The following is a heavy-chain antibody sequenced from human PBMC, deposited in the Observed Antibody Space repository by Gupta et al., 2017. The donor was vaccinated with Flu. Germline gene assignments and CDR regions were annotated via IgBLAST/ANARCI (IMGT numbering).Heavy chain of an antibody. D-gene: IGHD3-10*01. CDR2: IYSGGDT. J-gene: IGHJ1*01. CDR1: GFSVSNNY. Sequence: VQLVESGGGFIQPGGSLRLSCAASGFSVSNNYITWVRQGPGKGLEWVSSIYSGGDTYYADSVKGRFTIFRDSFQNTVYLQMNSLRAEDTAVYYCAKDYYGLGQYWGQGTRTTVTS. V-gene: IGHV3-53*02. CDR3: AKDYYGLGQY.